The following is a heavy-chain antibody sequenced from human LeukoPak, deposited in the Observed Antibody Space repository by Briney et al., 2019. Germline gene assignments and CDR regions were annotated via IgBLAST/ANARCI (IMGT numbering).Heavy chain of an antibody. CDR2: IRYDGSNK. V-gene: IGHV3-30*02. CDR1: GFTFSSYG. CDR3: AKDRIAVDGYYYYYYVDV. J-gene: IGHJ6*03. Sequence: SGGSLRLSCAASGFTFSSYGMHWVRQAPGKGLEWVAFIRYDGSNKYYADSVKGRFTISRDNSKNTLYLQMNSLRAEDTAVYYCAKDRIAVDGYYYYYYVDVWGKGTTVTVSS. D-gene: IGHD6-19*01.